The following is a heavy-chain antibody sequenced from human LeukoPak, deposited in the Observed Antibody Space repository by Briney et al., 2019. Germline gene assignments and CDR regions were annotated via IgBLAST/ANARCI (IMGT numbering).Heavy chain of an antibody. CDR1: GYTLTELS. Sequence: PEASVKVSCKVSGYTLTELSMHWVRQAPGKGLEWMGGFDPEDGETIYAQKFQGRVTMTEDTSTDTAYMELSSLRSEDTAVYYCATEKYHYDSSGYSYGMDVWGQGTTVTVSS. CDR3: ATEKYHYDSSGYSYGMDV. J-gene: IGHJ6*02. V-gene: IGHV1-24*01. CDR2: FDPEDGET. D-gene: IGHD3-22*01.